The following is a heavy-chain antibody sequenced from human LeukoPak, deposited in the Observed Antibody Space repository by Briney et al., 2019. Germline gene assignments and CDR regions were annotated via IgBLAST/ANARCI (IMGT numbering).Heavy chain of an antibody. J-gene: IGHJ4*02. Sequence: GGSLRLSCAASGFTYSSYWMHWVRQAPGKGLVWVSRINSDGSSTSYADSVKGRFTISRDNAKNSLYLQMNSLRAEDTAVYYCARGHLHYYGSGRPPGWGQGTLVTVSS. D-gene: IGHD3-10*01. CDR1: GFTYSSYW. V-gene: IGHV3-74*01. CDR3: ARGHLHYYGSGRPPG. CDR2: INSDGSST.